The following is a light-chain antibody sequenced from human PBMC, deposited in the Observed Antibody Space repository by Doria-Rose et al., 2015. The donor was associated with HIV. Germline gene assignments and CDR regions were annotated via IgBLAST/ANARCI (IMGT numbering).Light chain of an antibody. CDR2: DAS. CDR1: QDITTY. V-gene: IGKV1-33*01. CDR3: QLYDNLLLFT. Sequence: VTITCQASQDITTYLNWYQQRPGKAPKLLISDASNLEPGVPSRFSGSGSGTDFSLTIRNLQPEDVGTYYCQLYDNLLLFTFGPGAKVDIK. J-gene: IGKJ3*01.